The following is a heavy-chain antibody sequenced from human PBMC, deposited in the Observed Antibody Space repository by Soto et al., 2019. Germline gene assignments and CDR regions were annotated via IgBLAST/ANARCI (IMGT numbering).Heavy chain of an antibody. Sequence: ASVKVSCKASRYTFTSYNINWVRRAPGGLEWMGWMNPNTGNTGYAQKFQGRVTMTRDTSISTAYMELSSLRSEDTAVYYCAREDFYGSGSYSLWGQGTQVTVSS. J-gene: IGHJ4*02. D-gene: IGHD3-10*01. V-gene: IGHV1-8*01. CDR3: AREDFYGSGSYSL. CDR2: MNPNTGNT. CDR1: RYTFTSYN.